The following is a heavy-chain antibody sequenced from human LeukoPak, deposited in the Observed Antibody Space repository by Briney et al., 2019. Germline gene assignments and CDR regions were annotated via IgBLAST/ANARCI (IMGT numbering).Heavy chain of an antibody. D-gene: IGHD3-10*01. V-gene: IGHV3-23*01. J-gene: IGHJ4*02. CDR3: AKIRVYYYGSGKDRSYDY. Sequence: GGSLRLSCAASGFTFSGYSMSWVRQAPGKGPEWVSTISGSGDATYYADSVKGRFTISRDNSKNTLYVQMNSLRAEDTAVYYCAKIRVYYYGSGKDRSYDYWGQGTLVTVSS. CDR1: GFTFSGYS. CDR2: ISGSGDAT.